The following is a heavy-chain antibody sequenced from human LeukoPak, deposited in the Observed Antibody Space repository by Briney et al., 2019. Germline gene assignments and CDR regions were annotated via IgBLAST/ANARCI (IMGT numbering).Heavy chain of an antibody. Sequence: PGGSLRLSCAASGFTFSSYSMNWVRQAPGKGLEWVSFIRSSSSYIYYADSVKGRFTISRDNAKNSLYLQMNSLRAEDTAVYYCATSSYGWDFFDYWGQGTLVTVPS. CDR2: IRSSSSYI. J-gene: IGHJ4*02. CDR3: ATSSYGWDFFDY. V-gene: IGHV3-21*01. D-gene: IGHD3-16*01. CDR1: GFTFSSYS.